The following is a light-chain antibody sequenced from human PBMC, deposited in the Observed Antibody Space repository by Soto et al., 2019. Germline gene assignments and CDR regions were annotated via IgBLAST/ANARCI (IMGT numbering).Light chain of an antibody. CDR1: SSDVGNYNV. Sequence: QSVLTQPASVSGSPGQSITISCTGTSSDVGNYNVISWYQQHPGKTPKLMIYEGSKRPSGVSNRFSGSKSGNTASLTISGLQAEDEADYYCCSYAGSSTSYVVFGGGTKVTVL. CDR2: EGS. J-gene: IGLJ2*01. CDR3: CSYAGSSTSYVV. V-gene: IGLV2-23*01.